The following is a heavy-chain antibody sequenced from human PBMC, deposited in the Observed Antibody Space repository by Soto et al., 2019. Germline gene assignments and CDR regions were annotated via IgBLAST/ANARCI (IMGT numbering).Heavy chain of an antibody. D-gene: IGHD2-15*01. Sequence: GGSLRLSCAASGFTFSSYLMSWVRQAPGKGLEWVANIKQDGSEKYYVDSVKGRFTISRDNAKNSLYLQMNSLRAEDTAVYYCARDIVVVVAATPHWYFDLWGRGTLVTVSS. CDR2: IKQDGSEK. CDR3: ARDIVVVVAATPHWYFDL. V-gene: IGHV3-7*01. CDR1: GFTFSSYL. J-gene: IGHJ2*01.